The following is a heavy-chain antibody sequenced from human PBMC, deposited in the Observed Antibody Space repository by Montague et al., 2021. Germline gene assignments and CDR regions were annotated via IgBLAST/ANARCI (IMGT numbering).Heavy chain of an antibody. J-gene: IGHJ3*02. Sequence: SETLSLTCTVSGGSISSTSYYWGWIRQPPGTGLEWIGSIYYSGSTYYNPSLKSRVTISADTSKNQFSLRLRSVTAADTAVYYCASGMGFVVVTEHDDFDIWGQGTMVTVSS. CDR3: ASGMGFVVVTEHDDFDI. V-gene: IGHV4-39*01. CDR1: GGSISSTSYY. D-gene: IGHD2-21*02. CDR2: IYYSGST.